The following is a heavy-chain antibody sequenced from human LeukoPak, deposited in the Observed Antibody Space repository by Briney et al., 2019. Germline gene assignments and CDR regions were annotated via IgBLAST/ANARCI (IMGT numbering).Heavy chain of an antibody. V-gene: IGHV4-39*07. CDR1: GGSISSSSYY. Sequence: SETLSLTCTVSGGSISSSSYYWGWIRQPPGKGLEWIGSIYYSGSTYYNPSLKSRVTISVDTSKNQFSLKLSSVTAADTAVYYCARDRGPYAFDIWGQGTMVAVSS. CDR3: ARDRGPYAFDI. J-gene: IGHJ3*02. CDR2: IYYSGST. D-gene: IGHD6-25*01.